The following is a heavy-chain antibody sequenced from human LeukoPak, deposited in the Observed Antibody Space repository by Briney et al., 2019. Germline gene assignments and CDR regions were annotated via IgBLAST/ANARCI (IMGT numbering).Heavy chain of an antibody. D-gene: IGHD5-18*01. Sequence: SETLSLTCAVYGGSFSGYYWSWIRQPPGKGLEWIGEINHSGSTNYNPSLKSRVTISVDTSKNQFSLKLSSVTAADTAAYYCALWPNVDTAMVDYWGQGTLVTVSS. V-gene: IGHV4-34*01. CDR3: ALWPNVDTAMVDY. J-gene: IGHJ4*02. CDR2: INHSGST. CDR1: GGSFSGYY.